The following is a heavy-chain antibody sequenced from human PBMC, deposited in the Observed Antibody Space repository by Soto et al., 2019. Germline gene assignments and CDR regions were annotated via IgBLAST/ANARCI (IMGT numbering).Heavy chain of an antibody. J-gene: IGHJ6*02. CDR3: GRDEVRNGVGV. CDR2: IKGDGSEK. CDR1: GFIFRDFW. Sequence: PGGSLRHSCEASGFIFRDFWLSWVRQAPGKGLEWVANIKGDGSEKRYVDSVRGRFTISRDNAKNSVYLQMNSLRADDTALYYCGRDEVRNGVGVWGQGIKVTVSS. V-gene: IGHV3-7*01.